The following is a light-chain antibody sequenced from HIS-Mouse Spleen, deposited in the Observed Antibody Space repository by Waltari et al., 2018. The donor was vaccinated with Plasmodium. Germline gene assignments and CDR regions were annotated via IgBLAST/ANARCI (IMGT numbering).Light chain of an antibody. CDR3: CSYAGSSTYV. CDR1: SSDVGSYNL. J-gene: IGLJ1*01. CDR2: EGS. V-gene: IGLV2-23*01. Sequence: QSVLTQPPSVSEAPRQRVTISCTGTSSDVGSYNLVSWYQQHPGKAPKLMIYEGSKRPSGVSNRFSGAKSGNTASLTISGLQAEDEADYYCCSYAGSSTYVFGTGTKVTVL.